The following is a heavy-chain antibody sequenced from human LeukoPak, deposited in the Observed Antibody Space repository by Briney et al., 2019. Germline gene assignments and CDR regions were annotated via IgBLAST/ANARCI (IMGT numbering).Heavy chain of an antibody. J-gene: IGHJ4*02. V-gene: IGHV4-34*01. D-gene: IGHD3-10*01. CDR1: GGSFSGYY. Sequence: PSETLSLTCAVYGGSFSGYYWSWIRQPPGKGLEWIGEINHSGSTNYNPSLKSRVTISVDTSKNQFSLKLSSVTAADTAVYYCARKRGRLFDYWGQGTLVTVSS. CDR2: INHSGST. CDR3: ARKRGRLFDY.